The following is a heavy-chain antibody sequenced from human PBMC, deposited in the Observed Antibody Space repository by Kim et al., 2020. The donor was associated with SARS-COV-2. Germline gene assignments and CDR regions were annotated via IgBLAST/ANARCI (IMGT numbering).Heavy chain of an antibody. CDR3: ARDAAHREVGFDH. D-gene: IGHD2-2*01. J-gene: IGHJ4*02. V-gene: IGHV3-11*06. Sequence: VKDRFTNSRDNTANSLYLQMNSRRAEETAVYYCARDAAHREVGFDHWGQGTLVTVSA.